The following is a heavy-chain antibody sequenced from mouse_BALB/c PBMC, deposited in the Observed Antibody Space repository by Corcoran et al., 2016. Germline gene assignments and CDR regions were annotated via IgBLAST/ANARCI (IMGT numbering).Heavy chain of an antibody. CDR3: ARGYGSSYYFDY. CDR2: INPYNDGT. J-gene: IGHJ2*01. D-gene: IGHD1-1*01. Sequence: EIQLQQSGPERVKPGAAVKMSCKASGYTFTSYVMHWVMQKPGQGLECIGYINPYNDGTKYNEKFKGKATLTSDQSSSTAYMELSSLTSEDSAVYYCARGYGSSYYFDYWGQGTTLTVSS. CDR1: GYTFTSYV. V-gene: IGHV1S136*01.